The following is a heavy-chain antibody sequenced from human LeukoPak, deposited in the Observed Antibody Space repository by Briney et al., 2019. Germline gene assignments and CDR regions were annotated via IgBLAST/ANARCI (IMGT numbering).Heavy chain of an antibody. CDR3: AREHMVRGVINR. Sequence: SETLSLTCTVSGGSISNYYWSWIRQPDGKRLEWLGRIYSSGSTNYNPSLESRVTVSVDTSKNQFSLKLSSVTAADTAVYYCAREHMVRGVINRWGQGALVTVSS. D-gene: IGHD3-10*01. V-gene: IGHV4-4*07. CDR1: GGSISNYY. J-gene: IGHJ4*02. CDR2: IYSSGST.